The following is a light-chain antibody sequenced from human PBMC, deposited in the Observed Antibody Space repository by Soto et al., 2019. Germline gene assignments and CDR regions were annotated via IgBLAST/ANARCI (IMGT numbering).Light chain of an antibody. CDR2: SNS. CDR3: AAWDDSLNGYV. Sequence: QSVLIQPPSASGTPGQRVTVSCSGGSSNIGSYTVNWYQQLPGAGPKLLIYSNSQRPSGVPDRFSASKSGTSASLAISGLQSEDEAEYYCAAWDDSLNGYVFGPGTKLTVL. CDR1: SSNIGSYT. V-gene: IGLV1-44*01. J-gene: IGLJ1*01.